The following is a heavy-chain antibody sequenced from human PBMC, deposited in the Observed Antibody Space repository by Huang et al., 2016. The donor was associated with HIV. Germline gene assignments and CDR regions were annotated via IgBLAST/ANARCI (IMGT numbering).Heavy chain of an antibody. V-gene: IGHV4-34*02. CDR1: GGSFSGHY. CDR2: ISDSGRT. CDR3: ARMFKYDSGGYWGNDAFDI. D-gene: IGHD3-22*01. Sequence: QVQLQQWGAELLKPSETLSLTCAVSGGSFSGHYWTWIRQPPGRGLEWIGEISDSGRTTYNPPLKSRVTISGDTSQSQFSLKLNSVTAADTAIYYCARMFKYDSGGYWGNDAFDIWGQGTMVTVSS. J-gene: IGHJ3*02.